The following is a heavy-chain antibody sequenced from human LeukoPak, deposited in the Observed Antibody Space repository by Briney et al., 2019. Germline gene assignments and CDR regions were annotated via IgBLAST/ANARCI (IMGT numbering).Heavy chain of an antibody. CDR2: ISSSGSTI. CDR1: GFTFSSYE. CDR3: AGRVGATAPSFDY. D-gene: IGHD1-26*01. J-gene: IGHJ4*02. Sequence: PGGSLRLSCAASGFTFSSYEMNWVRQAPGKGLEWVSYISSSGSTIYYADSVKGRFTISRDNAKNSLYLQMNSLRAEDTAVYYCAGRVGATAPSFDYWGQGTLVTVSS. V-gene: IGHV3-48*03.